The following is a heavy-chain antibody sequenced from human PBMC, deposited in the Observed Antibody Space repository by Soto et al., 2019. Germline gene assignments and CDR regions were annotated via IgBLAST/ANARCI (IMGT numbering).Heavy chain of an antibody. V-gene: IGHV1-69*12. CDR1: GGAFSDYA. D-gene: IGHD2-15*01. CDR2: IMPIFRAP. CDR3: ASRVKGPDIGNYYYGMDV. Sequence: QVQLVQSGAEVKKPGSSVKVSCKASGGAFSDYAFSWVRQAPGQGLEWLGGIMPIFRAPDYAQKFQGRVTITAVEFMGPADMEMRCLRSEDTAVYYCASRVKGPDIGNYYYGMDVWGQGPTVAVS. J-gene: IGHJ6*02.